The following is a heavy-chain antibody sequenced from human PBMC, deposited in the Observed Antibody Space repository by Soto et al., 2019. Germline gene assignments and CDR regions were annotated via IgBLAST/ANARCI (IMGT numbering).Heavy chain of an antibody. CDR3: VSGWYDPERAFDI. CDR2: ISWNSGSI. Sequence: PGGSLRLSCAASGFTFDDYAMHWVRQAPGKGLEWVSGISWNSGSIGYADSVKGRFTISRDNAKNSLYLQMNSLRAEDTALYYCVSGWYDPERAFDIWGQGTMVIVSS. D-gene: IGHD6-19*01. CDR1: GFTFDDYA. J-gene: IGHJ3*02. V-gene: IGHV3-9*01.